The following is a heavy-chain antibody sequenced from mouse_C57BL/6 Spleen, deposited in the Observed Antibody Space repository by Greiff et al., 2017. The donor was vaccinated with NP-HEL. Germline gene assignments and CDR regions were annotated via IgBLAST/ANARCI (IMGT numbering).Heavy chain of an antibody. CDR2: IYPGDGDT. J-gene: IGHJ3*01. V-gene: IGHV1-80*01. CDR1: GYAFSSYW. Sequence: QVQLKQSGAELVKPGASVKISCKASGYAFSSYWMNWVKQRPGKGLEWIGQIYPGDGDTNYNGKFKGKATLTADKSSSTAYMQLSSLTSEDSAVYFCARKENLAWFAYWGQGTLVTVSA. CDR3: ARKENLAWFAY.